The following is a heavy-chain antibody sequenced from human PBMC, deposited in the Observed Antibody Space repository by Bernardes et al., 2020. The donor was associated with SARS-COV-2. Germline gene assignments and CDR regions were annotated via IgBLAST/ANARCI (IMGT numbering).Heavy chain of an antibody. V-gene: IGHV3-48*01. CDR2: ISGSGDVI. CDR1: GFTFLSYS. CDR3: ARGGWATEPRRSDDY. Sequence: GSLRLSCAASGFTFLSYSMTWVRQTPGKGLQWISSISGSGDVIYYADSVRGRFTVSRDNVKKSMYLQMSSLRGDDTAVYYCARGGWATEPRRSDDYWGQGAQVTVST. D-gene: IGHD1-1*01. J-gene: IGHJ4*02.